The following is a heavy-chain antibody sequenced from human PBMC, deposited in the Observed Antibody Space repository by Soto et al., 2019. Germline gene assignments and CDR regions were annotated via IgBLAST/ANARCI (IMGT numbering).Heavy chain of an antibody. J-gene: IGHJ4*02. CDR3: ARMGGNYRYVDS. Sequence: PTLVNPTQTLTLTCTFSGFSLNTERMRMNWIRQPPGKALEWLARIDWDGDEFYSTSLKTRLSISKDTSKNQVVLTMTNMDPVDTATYYCARMGGNYRYVDSWGQGTPVTVSS. V-gene: IGHV2-70*04. CDR1: GFSLNTERMR. CDR2: IDWDGDE. D-gene: IGHD3-10*01.